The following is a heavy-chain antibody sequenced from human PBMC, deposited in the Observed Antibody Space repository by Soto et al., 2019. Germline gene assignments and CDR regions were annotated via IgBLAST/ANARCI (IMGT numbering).Heavy chain of an antibody. Sequence: DVQLVESGGGVVQPGGSLRLSCAASGFTFSSYWMHWVRQAPGKGLVWVSRISDDGSSTTYADSVRGRFTIARDNAKNTLYLEISSLRADDTGVYYCARRHDSVFDHWGQGTLVTVSS. CDR1: GFTFSSYW. D-gene: IGHD2-15*01. CDR3: ARRHDSVFDH. CDR2: ISDDGSST. V-gene: IGHV3-74*03. J-gene: IGHJ4*02.